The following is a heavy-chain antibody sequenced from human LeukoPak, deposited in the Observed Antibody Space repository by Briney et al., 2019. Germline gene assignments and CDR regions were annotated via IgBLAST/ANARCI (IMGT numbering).Heavy chain of an antibody. CDR1: GYTFTSYD. CDR2: MNPNSGNT. CDR3: ARPSGNCGGDCYRLSY. V-gene: IGHV1-8*01. J-gene: IGHJ4*02. D-gene: IGHD2-21*02. Sequence: GASVKVSCKASGYTFTSYDINWVRQATGQGLEWMGWMNPNSGNTGYAQKFQGRVTMTRNTSITTDYMELSSLESEDTALYYCARPSGNCGGDCYRLSYWGQGPLVTVSS.